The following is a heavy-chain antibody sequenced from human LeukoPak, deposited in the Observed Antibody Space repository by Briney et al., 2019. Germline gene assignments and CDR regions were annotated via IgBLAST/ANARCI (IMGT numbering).Heavy chain of an antibody. V-gene: IGHV5-51*01. D-gene: IGHD3-9*01. Sequence: GGALEISWKGSGCLFTSYWIGWGRQMPGKRLGGRVISYHGDYDTRYSPSFQGQVTMSADKSISTAYLQWSSLKVWDTAMYYCARRERYFDWLLCTDYYGMDVWGQGTTVTVSS. CDR3: ARRERYFDWLLCTDYYGMDV. J-gene: IGHJ6*02. CDR1: GCLFTSYW. CDR2: SYHGDYDT.